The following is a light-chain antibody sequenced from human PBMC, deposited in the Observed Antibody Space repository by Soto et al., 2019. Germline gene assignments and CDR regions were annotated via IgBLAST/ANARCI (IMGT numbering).Light chain of an antibody. CDR2: GAS. Sequence: EIVLTQSPGTLSLSPGERATLSCRASQSVSSSYLAWYQQKPGQAPRLIIYGASDRATGIPDRFSGSGSGTDFTLTISRLEPEDFAVYYCQQYGSPPYTFGQGTKLEIK. CDR3: QQYGSPPYT. V-gene: IGKV3-20*01. J-gene: IGKJ2*01. CDR1: QSVSSSY.